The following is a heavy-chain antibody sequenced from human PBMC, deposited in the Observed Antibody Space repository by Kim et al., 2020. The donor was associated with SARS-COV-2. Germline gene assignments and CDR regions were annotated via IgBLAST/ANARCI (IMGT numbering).Heavy chain of an antibody. J-gene: IGHJ4*02. D-gene: IGHD4-17*01. Sequence: NPSLKSRFTISVDTSKNQFSLKLSSATAADTAVYYCARHGDYGDYAFDYWGQGTLVTVSS. CDR3: ARHGDYGDYAFDY. V-gene: IGHV4-59*08.